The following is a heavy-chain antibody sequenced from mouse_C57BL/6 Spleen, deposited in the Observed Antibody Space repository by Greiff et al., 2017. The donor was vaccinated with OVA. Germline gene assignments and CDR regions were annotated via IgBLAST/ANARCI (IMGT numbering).Heavy chain of an antibody. Sequence: EVQLQQSGPELVKPGASVKIPCKASGYTFTDYNMDWVKQSHGKSLEWIGDINPNNGGTIYNQKFKGKATLTVDKSSSTAYMELRSLTSKDTAVYYCARNDGSSHWYFDVWGTGTTVTVSS. J-gene: IGHJ1*03. V-gene: IGHV1-18*01. CDR2: INPNNGGT. CDR3: ARNDGSSHWYFDV. CDR1: GYTFTDYN. D-gene: IGHD1-1*01.